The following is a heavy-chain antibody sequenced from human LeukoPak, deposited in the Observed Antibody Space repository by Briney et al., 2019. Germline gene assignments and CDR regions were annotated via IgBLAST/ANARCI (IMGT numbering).Heavy chain of an antibody. J-gene: IGHJ4*02. CDR1: GFTVSNNY. V-gene: IGHV3-53*01. Sequence: GGSLRLSCAASGFTVSNNYMSWVHQPPGKGLEWVSLIYSAGRTFYADSVKGRFTISRDNSKNTLYLQMNSLRAEDTAIYYCAGGHEALGYWGQGTLVAVSS. CDR3: AGGHEALGY. CDR2: IYSAGRT. D-gene: IGHD3-10*01.